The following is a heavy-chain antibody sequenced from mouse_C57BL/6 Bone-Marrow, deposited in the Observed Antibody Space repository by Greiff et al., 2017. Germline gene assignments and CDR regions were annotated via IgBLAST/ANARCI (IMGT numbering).Heavy chain of an antibody. CDR1: GYTFTSYW. V-gene: IGHV1-69*01. CDR3: VLKLGRGWFAY. Sequence: VQLQQPGAELVMPGASVKLSCKASGYTFTSYWMHWVKQRPGQGLEWIGEIDPSDSYTNYNQKFEGKSTLTVDKSSSTAYMQLSSLTSEDSAVYYCVLKLGRGWFAYWGQGTLVTVSA. CDR2: IDPSDSYT. D-gene: IGHD4-1*01. J-gene: IGHJ3*01.